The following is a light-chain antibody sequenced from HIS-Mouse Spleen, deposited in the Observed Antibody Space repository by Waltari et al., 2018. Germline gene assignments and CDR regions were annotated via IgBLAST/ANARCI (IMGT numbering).Light chain of an antibody. J-gene: IGKJ3*01. Sequence: IVMTQSPLSLPVTPGEPASISCRSSQSLRNSNGYNYLDWYLQKPGQSPQLLIYLGSNRASGVPDRFSGSGSGTDFTLKISRVEAEDVGVYYCMQALQTPFTFGPGTKVDIK. CDR2: LGS. V-gene: IGKV2-28*01. CDR3: MQALQTPFT. CDR1: QSLRNSNGYNY.